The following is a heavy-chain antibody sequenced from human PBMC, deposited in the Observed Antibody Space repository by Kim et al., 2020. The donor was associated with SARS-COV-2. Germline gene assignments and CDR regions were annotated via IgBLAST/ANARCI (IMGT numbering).Heavy chain of an antibody. CDR1: GFTFSSYD. CDR2: IGTAGDT. D-gene: IGHD3-22*01. CDR3: ARGGYYDSSGYYPYYYYYGMDV. V-gene: IGHV3-13*01. Sequence: GGSLRLSCAASGFTFSSYDMHWVRQATGKGLEWVSAIGTAGDTYYPGSVKGRFTISRENAKNSLYLQMNSLRAGDTAVYYCARGGYYDSSGYYPYYYYYGMDVWGQGTTVTVSS. J-gene: IGHJ6*02.